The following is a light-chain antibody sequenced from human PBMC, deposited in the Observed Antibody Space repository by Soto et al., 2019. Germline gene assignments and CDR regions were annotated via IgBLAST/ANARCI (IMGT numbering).Light chain of an antibody. CDR2: GNN. J-gene: IGLJ1*01. CDR1: NSDIGAGYD. Sequence: QSVLTQPPSVSGAPGQRVTISCTGSNSDIGAGYDVHWYQQHLPGTAPKLLIYGNNNRPSGVPDRFSGSKSGTSASLAITGLQAGDEADYYCQSCDSRLMEEVFGTGTKRPVL. V-gene: IGLV1-40*01. CDR3: QSCDSRLMEEV.